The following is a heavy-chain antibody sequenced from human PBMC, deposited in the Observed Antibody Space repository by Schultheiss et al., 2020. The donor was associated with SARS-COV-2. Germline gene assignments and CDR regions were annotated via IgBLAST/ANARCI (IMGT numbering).Heavy chain of an antibody. Sequence: SETLSLTCTVSGGSISSYYWSWIRQPPGKGLEWIGYISQSGYTYYNPSLKSRVTISVDTSKNQFSLKLSSVTAADTAVYYCARDHMTTPTTGVGNYGMDVWGQGTTVTVSS. CDR2: ISQSGYT. V-gene: IGHV4-59*06. D-gene: IGHD4-23*01. J-gene: IGHJ6*02. CDR3: ARDHMTTPTTGVGNYGMDV. CDR1: GGSISSYY.